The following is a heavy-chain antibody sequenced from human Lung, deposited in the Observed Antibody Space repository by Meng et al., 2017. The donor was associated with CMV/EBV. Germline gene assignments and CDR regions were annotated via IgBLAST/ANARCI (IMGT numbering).Heavy chain of an antibody. Sequence: QVQLPGSGPALVKPSATLSLTCAVSGDSITNHNWWAWVRQPPGKGLEWIGEIPHRGSSAYNPSLKSRVSMSIDKSKNQFSLKLTSVTAADTAVYHCLRRSGGSVWGQGTLVTVSS. CDR1: GDSITNHNW. CDR3: LRRSGGSV. D-gene: IGHD3-10*01. CDR2: IPHRGSS. V-gene: IGHV4-4*02. J-gene: IGHJ1*01.